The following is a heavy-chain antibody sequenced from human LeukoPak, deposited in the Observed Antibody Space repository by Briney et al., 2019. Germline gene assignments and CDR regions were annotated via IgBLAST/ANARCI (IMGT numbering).Heavy chain of an antibody. CDR1: GGSISSGGYY. V-gene: IGHV4-30-2*01. CDR3: ARWAPAYGSSPGVLGKPPKSVVTANPIGY. D-gene: IGHD2-21*02. J-gene: IGHJ4*02. CDR2: IYHSGST. Sequence: SETLSLTCTVSGGSISSGGYYWSWIRQPPGKGLEWIGYIYHSGSTYYNPSLKSRVTISVDRSKNQFSLKLSSVTAADTAMYFCARWAPAYGSSPGVLGKPPKSVVTANPIGYWGQGTLVTVSS.